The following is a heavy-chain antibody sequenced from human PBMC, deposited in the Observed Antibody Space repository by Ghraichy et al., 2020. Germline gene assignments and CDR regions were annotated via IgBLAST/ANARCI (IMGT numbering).Heavy chain of an antibody. CDR3: AKWSSGYGDYGSFDY. Sequence: GGSLRLSCAASGFTFTSYAMSWVRQAPGKGLEWVSAISGSGSSTYYADSVKGRFTISRDNSKNTLTLYLQMNSLRAEDAYVYYCAKWSSGYGDYGSFDYWAQGTLVTVSS. CDR1: GFTFTSYA. J-gene: IGHJ4*02. V-gene: IGHV3-23*01. CDR2: ISGSGSST. D-gene: IGHD4-17*01.